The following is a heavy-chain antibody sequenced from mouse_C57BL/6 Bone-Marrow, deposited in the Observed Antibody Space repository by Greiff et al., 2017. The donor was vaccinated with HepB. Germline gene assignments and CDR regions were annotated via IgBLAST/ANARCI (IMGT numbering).Heavy chain of an antibody. CDR2: IDPETGGT. CDR1: GYTFTDYE. J-gene: IGHJ4*01. V-gene: IGHV1-15*01. CDR3: TRSAMDY. Sequence: QVQLQQSGAELVRPGASVTLSCKASGYTFTDYEMHWVKQTPVHGLEWIGAIDPETGGTAYNQKFKGKAIMTADNSSSTAYMEIRSLTSEDSAVYYCTRSAMDYWGQGTSVTVSS.